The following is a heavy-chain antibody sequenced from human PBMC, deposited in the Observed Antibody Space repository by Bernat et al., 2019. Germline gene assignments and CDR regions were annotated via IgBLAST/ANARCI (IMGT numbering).Heavy chain of an antibody. V-gene: IGHV3-21*01. CDR2: ISSSSSYI. CDR1: GFTFSSYS. J-gene: IGHJ4*02. CDR3: ARDKISGYSSSPFDY. D-gene: IGHD6-6*01. Sequence: EVQLVESGGGLVKPGGSLRLSCAASGFTFSSYSMNWVRQAPGKGLEWVSSISSSSSYIYHADSVKGRFTISRDNAKNSLYLQMNSLRAEDTAVYYCARDKISGYSSSPFDYWGQGTLVTVSS.